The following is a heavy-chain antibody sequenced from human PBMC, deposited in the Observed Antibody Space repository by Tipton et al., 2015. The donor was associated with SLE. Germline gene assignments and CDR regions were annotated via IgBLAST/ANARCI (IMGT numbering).Heavy chain of an antibody. V-gene: IGHV4-34*01. Sequence: LRLSCTVSGGSISSYYWSWIRQPPGKGLEWIGEINHSGSTNYNPSLKSRVTISVDTSKNQFSLKLTSVTAADTAVYYCARRILGVGAFDIWGQGTMVAVSS. CDR2: INHSGST. J-gene: IGHJ3*02. D-gene: IGHD2-8*02. CDR1: GGSISSYY. CDR3: ARRILGVGAFDI.